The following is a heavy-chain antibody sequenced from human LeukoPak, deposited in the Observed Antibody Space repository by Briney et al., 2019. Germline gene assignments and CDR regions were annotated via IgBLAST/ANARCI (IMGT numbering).Heavy chain of an antibody. CDR3: TGAYSSSWKIWTPYDY. Sequence: GGSLRLSCTASGFTFGDYAMSWVRQAPGKGLEWVGFIRSKAYGGTTEYAASVKGRFTISRDDSKSIAYLQMNSLKTEDTAVYYCTGAYSSSWKIWTPYDYWGQGTLVTVSS. CDR2: IRSKAYGGTT. CDR1: GFTFGDYA. J-gene: IGHJ4*02. D-gene: IGHD6-13*01. V-gene: IGHV3-49*04.